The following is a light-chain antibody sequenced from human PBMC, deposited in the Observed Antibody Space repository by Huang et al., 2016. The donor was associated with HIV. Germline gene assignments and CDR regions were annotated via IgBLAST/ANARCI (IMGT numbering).Light chain of an antibody. V-gene: IGKV1-39*01. Sequence: DIQMTQSPSSLSASVGDRVTITCRASQSISSYLNWYQQKPGTAPKVLIYAATSLQSGVPSRFSGSGAGTDFTLTINNLQPEDSATYYCQQTYITPLTFGQGTKLKIK. CDR1: QSISSY. CDR3: QQTYITPLT. J-gene: IGKJ2*01. CDR2: AAT.